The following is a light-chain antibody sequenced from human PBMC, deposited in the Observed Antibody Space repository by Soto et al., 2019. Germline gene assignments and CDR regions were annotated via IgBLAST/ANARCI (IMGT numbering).Light chain of an antibody. Sequence: QSALTQPRSVSGSPGQSVTIFCTGTSSDVGGYDYVSWYQQHPGKVPKLIIYDVRERPSGVPDRVSGSKSGNTASLTISGLQAEDEAEYYCCSYAGSYSYVFGAGTKLTVL. CDR3: CSYAGSYSYV. V-gene: IGLV2-11*01. J-gene: IGLJ1*01. CDR2: DVR. CDR1: SSDVGGYDY.